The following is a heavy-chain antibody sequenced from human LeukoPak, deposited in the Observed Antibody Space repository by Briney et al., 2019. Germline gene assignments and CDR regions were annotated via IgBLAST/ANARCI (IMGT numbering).Heavy chain of an antibody. CDR2: INSDGSST. D-gene: IGHD3-9*01. CDR1: GFTFSSYW. V-gene: IGHV3-74*01. CDR3: ARDRFDILTGYFPFDY. Sequence: GGSLRLSCAASGFTFSSYWMHWVRQALGKGLVWVSRINSDGSSTSYADSVKGRFTISRDNAKNTLYLQMNSLRAEDTAVYYCARDRFDILTGYFPFDYWGQGTLVTVSS. J-gene: IGHJ4*02.